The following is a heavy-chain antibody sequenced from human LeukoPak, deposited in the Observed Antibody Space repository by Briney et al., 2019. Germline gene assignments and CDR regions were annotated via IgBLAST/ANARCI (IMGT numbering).Heavy chain of an antibody. CDR3: ARLRVGPTLWH. Sequence: GGSLRLFCAASGFTFSSFEMNWVRQAPGKGLEWVSYISGSGSTVYYADSVRGRFTISRDNAKNSLHLQMNSLRAEDTAVYYCARLRVGPTLWHWRQGTLVTVSS. CDR2: ISGSGSTV. D-gene: IGHD1-26*01. CDR1: GFTFSSFE. J-gene: IGHJ4*02. V-gene: IGHV3-48*03.